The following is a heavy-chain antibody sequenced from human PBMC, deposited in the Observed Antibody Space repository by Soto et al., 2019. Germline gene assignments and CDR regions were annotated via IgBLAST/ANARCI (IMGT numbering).Heavy chain of an antibody. CDR3: ARDGYSYGYSGAGYFYY. D-gene: IGHD5-18*01. Sequence: SETLSLTCTVSGGSISSYYWSWIRQPPGKGLEWIGYIYYSGSTNYNPSLKSRVTISVDTSKNQFSLKLSSVTAADTAVYYCARDGYSYGYSGAGYFYYWGQGTLVPVSS. CDR2: IYYSGST. J-gene: IGHJ4*02. V-gene: IGHV4-59*01. CDR1: GGSISSYY.